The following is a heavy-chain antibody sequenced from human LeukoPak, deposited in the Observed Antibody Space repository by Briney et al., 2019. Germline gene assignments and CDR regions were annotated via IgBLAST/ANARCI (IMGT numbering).Heavy chain of an antibody. CDR3: ARGSSGWYSIDY. CDR2: IYSSGST. Sequence: PSETLSLTCTVSGGSISSYYWSWIRQSAGEGLEWIGRIYSSGSTNFNPSLKSRVTMSVDTSNNQFSLKLSSVSAADTAVYYCARGSSGWYSIDYWGQGILVTASS. V-gene: IGHV4-4*07. D-gene: IGHD6-19*01. J-gene: IGHJ4*02. CDR1: GGSISSYY.